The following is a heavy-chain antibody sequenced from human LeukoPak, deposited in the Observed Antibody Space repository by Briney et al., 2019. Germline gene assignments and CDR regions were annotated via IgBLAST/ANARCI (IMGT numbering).Heavy chain of an antibody. CDR1: GGTFSSYA. J-gene: IGHJ4*02. V-gene: IGHV1-8*02. D-gene: IGHD1-26*01. CDR2: MDPNSGNT. Sequence: ASVKVSCKASGGTFSSYAINWVRQATGQGLEWMGWMDPNSGNTGYAQKFQGRVTMTRNTSISTAYMELSSLRSEDTAVYYCARAGVGASDYWGQGTLVTVSS. CDR3: ARAGVGASDY.